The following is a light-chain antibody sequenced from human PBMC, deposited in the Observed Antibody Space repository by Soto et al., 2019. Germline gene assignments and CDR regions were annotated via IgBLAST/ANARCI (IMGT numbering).Light chain of an antibody. J-gene: IGLJ7*01. CDR3: AAWDDSLSGPGV. CDR2: KNN. V-gene: IGLV1-47*01. Sequence: QSVVTQPPSASGTPGQRVTISCSGSSSNIGNFYVYWYQQLLGTAPKLLIYKNNQRPLGVPDRFSGSKSGTSASLAISGLRSEDEADYYCAAWDDSLSGPGVFGGGTQLTVL. CDR1: SSNIGNFY.